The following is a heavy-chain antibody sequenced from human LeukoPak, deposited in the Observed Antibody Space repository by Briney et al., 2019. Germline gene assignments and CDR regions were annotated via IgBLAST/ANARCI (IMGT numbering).Heavy chain of an antibody. CDR1: GYSISSGYY. J-gene: IGHJ5*02. CDR3: AREGWETEGWFDP. D-gene: IGHD1-26*01. Sequence: SETLSLTCTVSGYSISSGYYWGWIRQPPGKGLEWIGSIYHSGSTYYNPSLKSRVTISVDTSKNQFSLKLSSVTAADTAVYYCAREGWETEGWFDPWGQGTLVTVSS. CDR2: IYHSGST. V-gene: IGHV4-38-2*02.